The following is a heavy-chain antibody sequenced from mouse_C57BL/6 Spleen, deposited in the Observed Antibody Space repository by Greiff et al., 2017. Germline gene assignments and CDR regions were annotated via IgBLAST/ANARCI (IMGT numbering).Heavy chain of an antibody. CDR1: GYTFTSYW. CDR3: ARGAGTIDY. CDR2: IYPSDSET. J-gene: IGHJ2*01. D-gene: IGHD4-1*01. V-gene: IGHV1-61*01. Sequence: VQLQQPGAELVRPGSSVTLSCKASGYTFTSYWMDWVKQRPGQGLEWIGNIYPSDSETHYNQKFKDKATLTVDKSSSTAYMQLSSLTSEDSAVYYCARGAGTIDYWGQGTTLTVSS.